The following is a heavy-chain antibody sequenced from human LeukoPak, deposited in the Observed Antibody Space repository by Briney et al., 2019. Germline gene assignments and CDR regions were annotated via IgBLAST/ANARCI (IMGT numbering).Heavy chain of an antibody. CDR2: IYYSGST. CDR3: ARGRDRYSGYYY. CDR1: GGSISSYY. Sequence: ASETLSLTRTVSGGSISSYYWSWIRQPPGKGLEWIGYIYYSGSTNYNPSLKSRVTISVDTSKNQFSLKLSSVTAADTAVYYCARGRDRYSGYYYWGQGTLVTVSS. J-gene: IGHJ4*02. D-gene: IGHD5-12*01. V-gene: IGHV4-59*01.